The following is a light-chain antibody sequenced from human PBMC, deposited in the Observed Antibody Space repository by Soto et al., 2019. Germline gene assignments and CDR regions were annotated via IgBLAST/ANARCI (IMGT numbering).Light chain of an antibody. V-gene: IGKV1-5*01. CDR3: QQYNNYPWT. J-gene: IGKJ1*01. CDR2: DAS. CDR1: PTISSR. Sequence: DIQMTQSHSTLSGSVGARVTITCRASPTISSRLAWYQQKPGKAPKLLIYDASSLESGIPARFSGSGSGTEFTLTISSLQPDDFATYYCQQYNNYPWTFGQGTKVDIK.